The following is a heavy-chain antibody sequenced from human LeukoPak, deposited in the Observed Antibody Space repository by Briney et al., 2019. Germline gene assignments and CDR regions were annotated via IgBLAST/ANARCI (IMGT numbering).Heavy chain of an antibody. CDR2: IYPGDSDS. D-gene: IGHD2-21*02. Sequence: GASLQISCKGSGYNFTSYWIGWVRQMPGKGLEWMGIIYPGDSDSRLSPSLQGQVTISADKSISTAYLQWNSLKASDTAMYYCARGHHVVVATATWASDASDPWGQGTMVTVSS. J-gene: IGHJ3*01. CDR1: GYNFTSYW. V-gene: IGHV5-51*01. CDR3: ARGHHVVVATATWASDASDP.